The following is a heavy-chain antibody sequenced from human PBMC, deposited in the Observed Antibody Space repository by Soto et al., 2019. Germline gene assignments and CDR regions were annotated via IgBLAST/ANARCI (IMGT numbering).Heavy chain of an antibody. CDR3: ARGGAMGVDY. CDR2: IYFDGITT. Sequence: VGSLRLSCAASGFTFSSYGMHWVRQAPGKGLVWVSRIYFDGITTNYADSVKGRLTVSRDNAKNTVYLHVNTLRDEDTAVYYCARGGAMGVDYWGQGTLVTVSS. D-gene: IGHD1-26*01. CDR1: GFTFSSYG. V-gene: IGHV3-74*01. J-gene: IGHJ4*02.